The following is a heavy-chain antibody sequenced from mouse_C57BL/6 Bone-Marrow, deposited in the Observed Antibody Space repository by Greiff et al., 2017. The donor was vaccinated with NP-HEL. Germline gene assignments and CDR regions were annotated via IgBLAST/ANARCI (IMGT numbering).Heavy chain of an antibody. D-gene: IGHD2-2*01. CDR2: IHPNSGST. J-gene: IGHJ4*01. V-gene: IGHV1-64*01. CDR1: GYTFTSYW. CDR3: ARWLLWLRRRDYYAMDY. Sequence: QVQLQQSGAELVKPGASVKLSCKASGYTFTSYWMHWVKQRPGQGLEWIGMIHPNSGSTNYNEKFKSKATLTVDKSSSTAYMQLSSLTSEDSAVDYCARWLLWLRRRDYYAMDYWGQGTSVTVSA.